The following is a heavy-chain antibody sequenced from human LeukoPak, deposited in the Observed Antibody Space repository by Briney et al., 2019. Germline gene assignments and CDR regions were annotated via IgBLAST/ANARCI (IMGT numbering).Heavy chain of an antibody. CDR1: GGSFSGYY. V-gene: IGHV4-34*01. CDR2: INHSGST. D-gene: IGHD1-7*01. CDR3: ARGVTGTTNWFDP. J-gene: IGHJ5*02. Sequence: SETLSLTCAVYGGSFSGYYWSWIRQPPGKGLEWIGEINHSGSTNYNPSLKSRVTISVDTSKNQFSLKLSSVTAADTAVYYCARGVTGTTNWFDPWGQGTLVTASS.